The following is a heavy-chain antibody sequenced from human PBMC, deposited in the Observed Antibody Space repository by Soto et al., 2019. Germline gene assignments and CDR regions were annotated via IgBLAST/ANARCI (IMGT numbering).Heavy chain of an antibody. J-gene: IGHJ4*02. Sequence: GASVKVSCKASGVTFSSYAISWVRQAPGQGLEWMGGIIPIFGTANYAQKFQGRVTITADESTSTAYMELSSLRSEDTAVYYCARDGTAGGAYDYWGQGTLVTVS. CDR2: IIPIFGTA. D-gene: IGHD1-26*01. CDR1: GVTFSSYA. V-gene: IGHV1-69*13. CDR3: ARDGTAGGAYDY.